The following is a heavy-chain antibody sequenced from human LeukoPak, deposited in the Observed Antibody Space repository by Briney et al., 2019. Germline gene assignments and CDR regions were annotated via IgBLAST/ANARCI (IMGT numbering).Heavy chain of an antibody. CDR1: GGSIRSGTDY. V-gene: IGHV4-61*02. J-gene: IGHJ4*02. CDR2: IYMSGST. D-gene: IGHD2-8*01. CDR3: ARHASGSFGY. Sequence: SETLSLTCTVSGGSIRSGTDYWSWIRQPAGKGLEWIGRIYMSGSTDYNPSFKSRVTISEDMSKNQFSLKLSSVTAADTAVYYCARHASGSFGYRGQGTLVTVSS.